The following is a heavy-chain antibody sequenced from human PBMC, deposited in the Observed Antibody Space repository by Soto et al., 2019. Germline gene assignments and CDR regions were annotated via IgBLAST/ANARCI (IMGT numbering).Heavy chain of an antibody. V-gene: IGHV5-51*01. CDR1: GYSFTSYW. CDR2: IYPGDSDT. D-gene: IGHD1-26*01. CDR3: ARHASGIDRRDYDYYGMDV. J-gene: IGHJ6*02. Sequence: GESLKISCKGSGYSFTSYWIGWVRQMPGKGLEWMGIIYPGDSDTRYSPSFQGQVTISADKSISTAYLQWSSLKASDTAMYYCARHASGIDRRDYDYYGMDVWGQGTTVTVSS.